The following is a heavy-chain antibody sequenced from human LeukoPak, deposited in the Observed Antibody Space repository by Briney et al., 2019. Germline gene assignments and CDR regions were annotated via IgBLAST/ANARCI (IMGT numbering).Heavy chain of an antibody. J-gene: IGHJ4*02. D-gene: IGHD6-19*01. V-gene: IGHV3-9*03. CDR2: ISWNSGSI. Sequence: SLRLSCAASGFTFDDYAMHWVRQAPGKGLKWVSGISWNSGSIGYADSVKGRFTISRDNAKNSLYLQMNSLRAEDMALYYCAKSKSSGSGWYYFDYWGQGTLVTVSS. CDR1: GFTFDDYA. CDR3: AKSKSSGSGWYYFDY.